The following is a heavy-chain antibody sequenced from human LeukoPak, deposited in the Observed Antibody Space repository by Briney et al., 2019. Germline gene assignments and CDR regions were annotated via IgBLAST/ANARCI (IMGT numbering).Heavy chain of an antibody. CDR1: GFTFNSYW. CDR3: ATVPGSLDPFDD. Sequence: SGGSLRLSCAASGFTFNSYWMHWVRQAPGKGLVWVSRINSDGSSTSYADSVKGRFTISRDNSKNTLYLQMNSLRAEDTAVYYCATVPGSLDPFDDWGQGALVTVSS. V-gene: IGHV3-74*01. CDR2: INSDGSST. J-gene: IGHJ4*02. D-gene: IGHD3/OR15-3a*01.